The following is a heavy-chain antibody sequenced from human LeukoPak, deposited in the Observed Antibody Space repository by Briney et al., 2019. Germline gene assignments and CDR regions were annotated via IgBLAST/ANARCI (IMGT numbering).Heavy chain of an antibody. Sequence: ASVKVSCTASGYTFTSYDINWVRQATGQGLEWMGWMNPNSGNTGYAQKFQGRVTMTRNTSISTAYMELSSLRSEDTAVYYCARHYSSSWPLYYYYGMDVWGQGTTVTVSS. CDR2: MNPNSGNT. D-gene: IGHD6-13*01. J-gene: IGHJ6*02. CDR1: GYTFTSYD. CDR3: ARHYSSSWPLYYYYGMDV. V-gene: IGHV1-8*01.